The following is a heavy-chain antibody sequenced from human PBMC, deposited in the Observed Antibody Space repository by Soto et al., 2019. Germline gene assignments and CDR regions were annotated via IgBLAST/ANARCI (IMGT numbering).Heavy chain of an antibody. V-gene: IGHV1-2*04. D-gene: IGHD2-15*01. J-gene: IGHJ5*02. CDR2: INPNSGGT. Sequence: QVQLVQSGAEVKKPGASVKVSCKASGYTFTVYYMHWVRQAPGQGLEWMGWINPNSGGTNYAQKFQGWVTMTRDTSIRTAYMELSRLRSDDPAVYYCARDSSGGSWQFEPWCHGTLVTVSS. CDR1: GYTFTVYY. CDR3: ARDSSGGSWQFEP.